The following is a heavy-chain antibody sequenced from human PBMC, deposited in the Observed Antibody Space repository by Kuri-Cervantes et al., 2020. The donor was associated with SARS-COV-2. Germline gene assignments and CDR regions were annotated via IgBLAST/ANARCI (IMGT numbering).Heavy chain of an antibody. V-gene: IGHV3-33*01. D-gene: IGHD6-6*01. Sequence: GGSLRLSCAAYGFSFRSYGMHWVRQAPGKGLEWVAIIWNDGSNKFYGDSVRGRFTISRDNSKNTLYLQMNSLRAEDTAVYYCARDSEGSTAVRPGYFYGMDVWGQGTTVTVSS. CDR3: ARDSEGSTAVRPGYFYGMDV. CDR1: GFSFRSYG. J-gene: IGHJ6*02. CDR2: IWNDGSNK.